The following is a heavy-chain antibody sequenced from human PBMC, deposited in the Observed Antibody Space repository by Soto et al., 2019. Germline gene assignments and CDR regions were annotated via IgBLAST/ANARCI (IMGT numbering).Heavy chain of an antibody. J-gene: IGHJ4*02. CDR1: GFTFSSYA. CDR2: ISGSGDST. Sequence: GGSLRLSCAASGFTFSSYAMNWVRQAPGKGLEWVSVISGSGDSTYYADSVKGRFTISRDNSKNTLYLQMNSLRAEDTAVYYCAKDYSSYGPFDYWGPGTLVTVSS. V-gene: IGHV3-23*01. CDR3: AKDYSSYGPFDY. D-gene: IGHD5-18*01.